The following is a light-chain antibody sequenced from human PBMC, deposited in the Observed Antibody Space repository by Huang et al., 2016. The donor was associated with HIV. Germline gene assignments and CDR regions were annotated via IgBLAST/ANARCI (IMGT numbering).Light chain of an antibody. Sequence: EIVLTQSPATLSLSPGERATLSCRASQCVSSYLAWYQQKPGQAPRLLIYDASNRATGSPARFSGSGSGTDFTLTISSREHEDFAVYYCQQRSNWPGFTFGPGTKVDIK. CDR2: DAS. J-gene: IGKJ3*01. CDR1: QCVSSY. V-gene: IGKV3-11*01. CDR3: QQRSNWPGFT.